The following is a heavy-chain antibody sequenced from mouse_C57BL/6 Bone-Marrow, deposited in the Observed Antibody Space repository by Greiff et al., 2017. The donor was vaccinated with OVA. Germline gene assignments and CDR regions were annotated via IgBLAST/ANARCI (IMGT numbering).Heavy chain of an antibody. J-gene: IGHJ4*01. CDR1: GYAFSSSW. CDR3: ACIYYGNYDAMDY. Sequence: LQESGPELVKPGASVKLSCKASGYAFSSSWMNWVKQRPGQGLEWIGRIYPGDGDTNYNGKFKGKATLTADKSSSTAYMQLSSLTSEDSAVYFCACIYYGNYDAMDYWGQGTSVTVSS. V-gene: IGHV1-82*01. D-gene: IGHD2-1*01. CDR2: IYPGDGDT.